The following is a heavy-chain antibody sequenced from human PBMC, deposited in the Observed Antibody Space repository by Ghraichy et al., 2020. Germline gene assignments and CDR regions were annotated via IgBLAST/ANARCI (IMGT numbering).Heavy chain of an antibody. V-gene: IGHV1-8*03. CDR3: ARERTGTFSVSPYGMDV. CDR1: GYTFTSYD. Sequence: ASVKVSCKASGYTFTSYDINWVRQATGQGLEWMGWMNPNSGNTGYAQKFQGRVTITRNTSISTAYMELSSLRSEDTAVYYCARERTGTFSVSPYGMDVWGQGTTVTVSS. D-gene: IGHD1-7*01. J-gene: IGHJ6*02. CDR2: MNPNSGNT.